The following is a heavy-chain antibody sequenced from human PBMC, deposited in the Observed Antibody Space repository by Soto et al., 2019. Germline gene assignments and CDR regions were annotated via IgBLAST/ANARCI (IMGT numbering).Heavy chain of an antibody. Sequence: QVQLQESGPGLVKPSQTLSLTCTVSGGSISSGGYYWSWIRQHPGKGLEWIGYIYYSGSTYYNPSLKSRVTISVDTSKNQFSLKLSSVTAADTAVYYCARSNHVGYYYGMDVWGQGTTVTVSS. CDR3: ARSNHVGYYYGMDV. D-gene: IGHD3-10*01. J-gene: IGHJ6*02. CDR1: GGSISSGGYY. V-gene: IGHV4-31*03. CDR2: IYYSGST.